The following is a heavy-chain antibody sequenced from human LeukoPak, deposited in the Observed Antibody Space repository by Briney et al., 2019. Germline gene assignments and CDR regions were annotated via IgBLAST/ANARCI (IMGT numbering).Heavy chain of an antibody. CDR3: ARHMVRGLNWFDP. D-gene: IGHD3-10*01. CDR2: IYYSGST. V-gene: IGHV4-59*08. Sequence: PSQTLSLTCTVSGGSISSYYWSWIRQPPGKGLEWIGCIYYSGSTNYNPSLKSRVTISVDTSKNQFSLKLSFVTAADTAVYYCARHMVRGLNWFDPWGQGTLVTVSS. J-gene: IGHJ5*02. CDR1: GGSISSYY.